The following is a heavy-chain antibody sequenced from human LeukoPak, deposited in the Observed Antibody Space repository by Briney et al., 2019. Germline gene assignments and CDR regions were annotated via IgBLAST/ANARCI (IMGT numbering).Heavy chain of an antibody. CDR3: AKRLDIEGSDY. V-gene: IGHV3-23*01. Sequence: GGSLRLSCAASGFTFSSYAMSWLRQAPGKGLEWVSTIGNSGGSTYYADSVKGRFTISRGNSKNTLYLQMNSLRAEDTAVYYCAKRLDIEGSDYWGQGTLVTVSS. D-gene: IGHD2-2*03. CDR1: GFTFSSYA. CDR2: IGNSGGST. J-gene: IGHJ4*02.